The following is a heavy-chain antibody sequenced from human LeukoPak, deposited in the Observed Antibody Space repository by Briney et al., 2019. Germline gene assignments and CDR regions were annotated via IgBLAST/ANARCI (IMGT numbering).Heavy chain of an antibody. Sequence: SETLSLTCTVSGDSISSGDYYWSWARQHPGKGLEWIGYINYSGTTYYNPSLTSRVTISVDTSKNQFSLKLSSVTAADTAVCYCARTCCRGGTCYSWDYWGQGALVTVSS. CDR2: INYSGTT. J-gene: IGHJ4*02. V-gene: IGHV4-31*03. D-gene: IGHD2-15*01. CDR1: GDSISSGDYY. CDR3: ARTCCRGGTCYSWDY.